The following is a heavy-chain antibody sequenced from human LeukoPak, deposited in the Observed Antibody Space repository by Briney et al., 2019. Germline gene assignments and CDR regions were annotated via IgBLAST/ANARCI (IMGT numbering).Heavy chain of an antibody. Sequence: GRSLRLSCAASGFTFSSYGMHWVRQAPGKGLEWVAVISCDGSNKYYADSVNGRFTISRDNSKNTLYLQMNSLRAEDTAVYYCAKGDTTWELPHDYWGQGTLVTVSS. CDR3: AKGDTTWELPHDY. V-gene: IGHV3-30*18. CDR2: ISCDGSNK. J-gene: IGHJ4*02. D-gene: IGHD1-26*01. CDR1: GFTFSSYG.